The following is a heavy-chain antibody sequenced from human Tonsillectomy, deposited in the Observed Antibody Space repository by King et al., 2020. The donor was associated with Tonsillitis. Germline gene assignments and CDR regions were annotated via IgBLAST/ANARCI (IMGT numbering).Heavy chain of an antibody. Sequence: VQLQQWGAGLLKPSETLSLTCAVYGGSFSGYYWTWIRQPPGKGLEWIGEINHSGSTNYNPSLKNRVTMSADTSKNQFSLNLRSVTAADTAVYYRARPPPYYYDSGSLFRGWLDPWGQGTLVIVSS. CDR2: INHSGST. CDR3: ARPPPYYYDSGSLFRGWLDP. D-gene: IGHD3-10*01. V-gene: IGHV4-34*01. CDR1: GGSFSGYY. J-gene: IGHJ5*02.